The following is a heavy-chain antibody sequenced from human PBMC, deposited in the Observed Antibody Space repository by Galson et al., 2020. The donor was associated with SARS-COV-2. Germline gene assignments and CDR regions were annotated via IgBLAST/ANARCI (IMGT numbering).Heavy chain of an antibody. Sequence: GGSLRLSCAASGFTFSSYAMSWVRQAPGKGLEWVSAISGSGGSTYYADSVKGRFTISRDNSKNTLYLQMNSLRAEDTAVYYCAKWALGCSGGSCHIDYWGQGTLVTVSS. V-gene: IGHV3-23*01. CDR2: ISGSGGST. CDR3: AKWALGCSGGSCHIDY. CDR1: GFTFSSYA. J-gene: IGHJ4*02. D-gene: IGHD2-15*01.